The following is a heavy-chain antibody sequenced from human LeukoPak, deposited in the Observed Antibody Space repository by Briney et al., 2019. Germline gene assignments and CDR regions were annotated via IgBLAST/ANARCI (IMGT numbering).Heavy chain of an antibody. CDR3: ARRCDYGSGSFYYYYYMDV. D-gene: IGHD3-10*01. CDR2: ISSSGTTI. Sequence: GGSLRLSCAASGFSFSNAWMSWIRQAPGKGLEWVSYISSSGTTIYYADSVKGRFTISRDNAKNSLYLQMNSLRAEDTAVYYCARRCDYGSGSFYYYYYMDVWGKGTTVTISS. CDR1: GFSFSNAW. V-gene: IGHV3-11*01. J-gene: IGHJ6*03.